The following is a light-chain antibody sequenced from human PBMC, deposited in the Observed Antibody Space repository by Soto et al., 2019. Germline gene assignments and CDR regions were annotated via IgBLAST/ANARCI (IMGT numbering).Light chain of an antibody. CDR2: DDN. CDR3: GSWDSSLSAYV. CDR1: SSDVGGNS. V-gene: IGLV1-51*01. Sequence: QSVLTQPASVSGSPGQSITISCTGTSSDVGGNSVSWYQQLPGTAPKLLIYDDNKRPSGIPDRFSGSKSGTSATLGITGFQTGDEADYYCGSWDSSLSAYVFXTGTKVTVL. J-gene: IGLJ1*01.